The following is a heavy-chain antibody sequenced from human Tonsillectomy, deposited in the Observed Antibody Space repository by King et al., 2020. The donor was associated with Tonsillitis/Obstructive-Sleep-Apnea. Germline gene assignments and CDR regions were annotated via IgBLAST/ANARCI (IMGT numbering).Heavy chain of an antibody. CDR3: ARLIVLPAAISGLRYYYYNMDV. V-gene: IGHV4-34*01. Sequence: QVQLQQWGAGLLKPSETLSLTCAVYGGSFSGYYWSWIRQPPGKGLEWIGEINHSGSTNYNPSLKSRVTISVDTSKNHFSLKLSSVTAADTAVYYCARLIVLPAAISGLRYYYYNMDVWGQGTTVTVSS. D-gene: IGHD2-2*02. J-gene: IGHJ6*02. CDR2: INHSGST. CDR1: GGSFSGYY.